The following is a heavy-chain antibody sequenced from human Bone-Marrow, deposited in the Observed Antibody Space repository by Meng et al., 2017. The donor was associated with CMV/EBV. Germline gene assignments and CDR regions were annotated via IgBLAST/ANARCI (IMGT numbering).Heavy chain of an antibody. Sequence: GSLRLSCAVYGGSFSGYYWSWIRQPPGKGLEWIGEINHSGSTNYNPSLKSRVTISVDTSKNQFSLKLSSVTAADTAVYYRARGLGYSGYVHYWGQGTLVTVSS. D-gene: IGHD5-12*01. V-gene: IGHV4-34*01. CDR1: GGSFSGYY. J-gene: IGHJ4*02. CDR3: ARGLGYSGYVHY. CDR2: INHSGST.